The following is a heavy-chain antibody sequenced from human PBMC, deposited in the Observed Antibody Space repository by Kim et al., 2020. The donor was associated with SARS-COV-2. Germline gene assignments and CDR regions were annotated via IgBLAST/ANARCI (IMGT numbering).Heavy chain of an antibody. CDR1: GGTFSSYA. CDR3: ARLEGGYIGHWFDP. CDR2: IIPIFGTA. V-gene: IGHV1-69*13. D-gene: IGHD6-25*01. Sequence: SVKVSCKASGGTFSSYAISWVRQAPGQGLEWMGGIIPIFGTANYAQKFQCRVTITADESTSTAYRELSSLRSEDTAVDYCARLEGGYIGHWFDPWGQGT. J-gene: IGHJ5*02.